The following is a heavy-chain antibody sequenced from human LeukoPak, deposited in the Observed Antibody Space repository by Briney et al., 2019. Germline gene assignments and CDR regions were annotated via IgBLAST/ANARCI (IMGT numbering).Heavy chain of an antibody. D-gene: IGHD3-22*01. V-gene: IGHV5-51*01. CDR1: GYSFTSYW. CDR3: ANYYDSSGYYYRQYFQH. J-gene: IGHJ1*01. Sequence: GEFLKISCKGSGYSFTSYWIGWVRQMPGKGLEWMGIIYPGDSDTRYSPSFQGQVTISADKSISTAYLQWSSLKASDTAMYYSANYYDSSGYYYRQYFQHWGQGTLVTVSS. CDR2: IYPGDSDT.